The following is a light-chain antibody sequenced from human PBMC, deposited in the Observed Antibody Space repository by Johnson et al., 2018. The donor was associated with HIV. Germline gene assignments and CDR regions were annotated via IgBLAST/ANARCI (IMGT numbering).Light chain of an antibody. CDR2: DND. V-gene: IGLV1-51*02. CDR3: ATWDASLSANV. J-gene: IGLJ1*01. Sequence: QFVLTQPPSVSAAPGRWVTVSCSGTTSNIGDHSVSWFQHLPGAAPKLLIYDNDRRPSGVPDRFSGSKSAASATLDITGLQSGDEGDYYCATWDASLSANVCGPGTKVTVL. CDR1: TSNIGDHS.